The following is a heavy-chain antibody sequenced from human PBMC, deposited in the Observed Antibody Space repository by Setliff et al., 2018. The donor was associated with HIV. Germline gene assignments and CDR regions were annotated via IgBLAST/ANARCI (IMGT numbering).Heavy chain of an antibody. Sequence: PSETLSLTCTVSGGSISSSSYYWGWIRQPPGKGLEWIGSIYYSGGTYYNPSLKSRVTISVDTSKNQFSLKLSSVTAADTAVYYCASPASGGSSGQYHYWGQGTLVTVSS. CDR1: GGSISSSSYY. J-gene: IGHJ4*02. CDR3: ASPASGGSSGQYHY. CDR2: IYYSGGT. D-gene: IGHD6-19*01. V-gene: IGHV4-39*01.